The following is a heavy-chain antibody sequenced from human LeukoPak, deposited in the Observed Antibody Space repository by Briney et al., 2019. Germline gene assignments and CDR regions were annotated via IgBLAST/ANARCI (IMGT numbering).Heavy chain of an antibody. CDR1: GYSFATYW. V-gene: IGHV5-51*01. CDR2: IYPGDSDT. J-gene: IGHJ6*02. Sequence: GESLKISCKGSGYSFATYWIGWVRQMPGKGLELMGIIYPGDSDTRYSPSFQGQITISADKSTSTAYLQRSSLKVSDTATYYCARSLPGTMRRGYGMDVWGQGTTVTVSS. D-gene: IGHD3-10*01. CDR3: ARSLPGTMRRGYGMDV.